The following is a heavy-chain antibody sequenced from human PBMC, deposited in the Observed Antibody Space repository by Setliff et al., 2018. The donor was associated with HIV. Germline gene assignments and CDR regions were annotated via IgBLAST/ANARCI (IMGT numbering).Heavy chain of an antibody. D-gene: IGHD6-19*01. J-gene: IGHJ4*02. CDR1: GFSFSSYT. CDR2: ISGNGGST. Sequence: PGGSLRLSCAGSGFSFSSYTMHWVRQAPGKGLEYVSAISGNGGSTYYADSVKGRFTISRDNSKNTLSLQMGSLRAEDMAVYFCARSPLYSSGSFDYWGQGALVTVSS. CDR3: ARSPLYSSGSFDY. V-gene: IGHV3-64*02.